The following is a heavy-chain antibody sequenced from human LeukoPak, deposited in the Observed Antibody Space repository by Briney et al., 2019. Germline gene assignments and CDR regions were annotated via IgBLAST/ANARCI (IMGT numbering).Heavy chain of an antibody. CDR2: ISYDGSNK. CDR3: ARESLPSGWSPNLIDY. CDR1: GFTFSSYA. D-gene: IGHD6-19*01. V-gene: IGHV3-30-3*01. Sequence: PGGSLRLSCVASGFTFSSYAMHWVRQAPGKGLEWVAVISYDGSNKYYADSVKGRFTISRDNSKNTLYLQMNSLRAEDTAVYYCARESLPSGWSPNLIDYWGQGTLVTVSS. J-gene: IGHJ4*02.